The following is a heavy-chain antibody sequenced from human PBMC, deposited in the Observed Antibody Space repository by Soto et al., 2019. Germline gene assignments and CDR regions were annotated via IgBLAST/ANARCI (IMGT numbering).Heavy chain of an antibody. CDR3: ERSDHYDSSGDPGD. D-gene: IGHD3-22*01. V-gene: IGHV1-46*01. CDR2: INPSGGST. CDR1: VYPFTGHY. J-gene: IGHJ1*01. Sequence: SENAYSKSSVYPFTGHYMHLGLQAPGQGLEWMGIINPSGGSTSYAQKFQGRVTMTRDTSTSTVYLELSSLRSEYTAVYYCERSDHYDSSGDPGDWGEGTVVT.